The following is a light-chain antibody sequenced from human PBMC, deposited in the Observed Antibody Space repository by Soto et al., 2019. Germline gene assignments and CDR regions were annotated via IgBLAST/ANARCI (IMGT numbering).Light chain of an antibody. CDR2: AAS. CDR3: LQHGSYPRT. V-gene: IGKV1-17*01. J-gene: IGKJ1*01. Sequence: DIQMTQSPSSLSASVGDRVAITCRASQGIRDDLAWYQQKPGRAPKRLIYAASTLQSGVPLRFSGSGAGTEFTLTISSLKHEDIDTYSCLQHGSYPRTLGQGTKVDIK. CDR1: QGIRDD.